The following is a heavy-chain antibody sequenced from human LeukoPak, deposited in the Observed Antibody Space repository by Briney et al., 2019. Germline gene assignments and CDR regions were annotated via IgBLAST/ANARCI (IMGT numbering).Heavy chain of an antibody. D-gene: IGHD1-26*01. CDR3: ARDKSPRGRGANWFDP. CDR2: ISSNGGST. CDR1: GFTFSSYA. J-gene: IGHJ5*02. Sequence: GGSLRLSCAASGFTFSSYAMHWVRQAPGKGLEYVSAISSNGGSTYYANSVKGRFTISRDNSKNTLYLQMGGLRAEDMAVYYCARDKSPRGRGANWFDPWGQGTLVTVSS. V-gene: IGHV3-64*01.